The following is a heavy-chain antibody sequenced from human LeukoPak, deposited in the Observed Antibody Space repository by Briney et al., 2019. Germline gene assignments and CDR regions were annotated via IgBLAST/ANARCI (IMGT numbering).Heavy chain of an antibody. CDR1: GFTLSSYG. CDR3: AKDSIYDSSGYYSAGFGAFDI. CDR2: ISSDGSNK. Sequence: GRSLRLSCAASGFTLSSYGMHWVRQAPGKGLEWAAVISSDGSNKYYADFVKGRFTISRDNSKNTLYLQMNSLRAEDTAVYYCAKDSIYDSSGYYSAGFGAFDIWGQGTMVTVSS. V-gene: IGHV3-30*18. J-gene: IGHJ3*02. D-gene: IGHD3-22*01.